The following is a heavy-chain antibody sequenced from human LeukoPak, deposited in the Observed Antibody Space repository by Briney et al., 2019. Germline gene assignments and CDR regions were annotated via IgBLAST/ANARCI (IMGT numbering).Heavy chain of an antibody. CDR1: GYTFTGYY. Sequence: ASVKVSCKASGYTFTGYYMHWVRQAPGQGLEWMGWINPNSGGTNYAQKFQGRVTMTRDTSISTAYMELSRLRSDDTAVYYCATGRSGLLRPSTTYATWGQGTLVTVSS. CDR2: INPNSGGT. J-gene: IGHJ5*02. D-gene: IGHD2/OR15-2a*01. CDR3: ATGRSGLLRPSTTYAT. V-gene: IGHV1-2*02.